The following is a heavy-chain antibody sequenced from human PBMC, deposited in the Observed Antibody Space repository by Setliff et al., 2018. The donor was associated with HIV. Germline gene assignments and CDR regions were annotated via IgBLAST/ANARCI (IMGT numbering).Heavy chain of an antibody. CDR2: IYTSGSS. D-gene: IGHD4-4*01. V-gene: IGHV4-4*08. Sequence: SETLSLTCTVSGVSGGSINNYQWSWIRQPPGKGLEWIGYIYTSGSSNYNPSLKSRVTISVDTSKNQFSLRLNSVTAADTAVYYCARDGIYDYSNYVDAFDIWGQGTMVTVSS. CDR3: ARDGIYDYSNYVDAFDI. CDR1: GGSINNYQ. J-gene: IGHJ3*02.